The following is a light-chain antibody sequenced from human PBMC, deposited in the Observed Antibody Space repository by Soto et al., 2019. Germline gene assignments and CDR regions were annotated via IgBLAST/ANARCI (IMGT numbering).Light chain of an antibody. V-gene: IGKV3D-20*01. CDR2: DAT. Sequence: VVLTQFPGTLSLSPGETATLSCGASQRVSNNFLGWYQQKPGLPPRLLIYDATSRANGIPERFSGRGSGTHFTRTISRLEPEDFAVYYCQQYGSTPWTFGRGTKVEMK. CDR3: QQYGSTPWT. J-gene: IGKJ1*01. CDR1: QRVSNNF.